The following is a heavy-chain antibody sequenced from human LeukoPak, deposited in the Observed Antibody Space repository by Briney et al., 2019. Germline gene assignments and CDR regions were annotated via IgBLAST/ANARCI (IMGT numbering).Heavy chain of an antibody. CDR1: GFTFSTYW. Sequence: GGSLRLSXAASGFTFSTYWMHWVRQAPGKGLVWVSRISSDGSSSDSADSVKGRFTISRDNAKNTLYLQMNSLRAEDTAVFHCARAEYGDYFDYWGQGTLVTVSS. D-gene: IGHD4-17*01. CDR2: ISSDGSSS. J-gene: IGHJ4*02. CDR3: ARAEYGDYFDY. V-gene: IGHV3-74*01.